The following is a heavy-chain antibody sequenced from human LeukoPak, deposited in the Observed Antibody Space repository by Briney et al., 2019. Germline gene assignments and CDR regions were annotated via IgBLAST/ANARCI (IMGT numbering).Heavy chain of an antibody. CDR3: ARDRDYDILTGYYFWFDP. J-gene: IGHJ5*02. D-gene: IGHD3-9*01. CDR2: ISSSSSYI. CDR1: GFTFGDYA. Sequence: GSLRLSCTASGFTFGDYAMNWVRQAPGKGLEWVSSISSSSSYIYYADSVKGRFTISRDNAKNSLYLQMNSLRAEDTAVYYCARDRDYDILTGYYFWFDPWGQGTLVTVSS. V-gene: IGHV3-21*01.